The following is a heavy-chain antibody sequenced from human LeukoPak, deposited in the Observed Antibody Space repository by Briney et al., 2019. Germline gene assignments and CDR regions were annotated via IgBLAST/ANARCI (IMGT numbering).Heavy chain of an antibody. Sequence: SETLSLTCAVSGGSISSGTYSWTWMRQPPGKGLEWIGYIYNSGSTFNNPSLNSRVTISVDTSKNQFSLKLSSVTAADTAVYYCARFRGSKFDPWGQGTLVTVSS. CDR3: ARFRGSKFDP. CDR2: IYNSGST. D-gene: IGHD5-12*01. CDR1: GGSISSGTYS. V-gene: IGHV4-30-4*07. J-gene: IGHJ5*02.